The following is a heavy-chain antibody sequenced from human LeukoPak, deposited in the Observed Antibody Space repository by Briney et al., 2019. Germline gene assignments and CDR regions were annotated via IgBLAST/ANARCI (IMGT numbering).Heavy chain of an antibody. CDR3: ATLYGDYNWYFDL. CDR1: GFPFSSYA. V-gene: IGHV3-23*01. D-gene: IGHD4-17*01. J-gene: IGHJ2*01. Sequence: GGSLRLSCAASGFPFSSYAMSWVRQAPGKGLEWVSAISGSGGSTYYAASVKGRFTVSRDNSKNTLFLQMNTLRAEDTAVYYCATLYGDYNWYFDLWGRGTLVTVSS. CDR2: ISGSGGST.